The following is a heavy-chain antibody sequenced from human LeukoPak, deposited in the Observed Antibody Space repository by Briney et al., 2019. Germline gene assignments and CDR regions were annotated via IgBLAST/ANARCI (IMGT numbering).Heavy chain of an antibody. CDR1: GGSISSGSYY. CDR2: VYTSGST. CDR3: ARDLFSSSWYANDAFDI. D-gene: IGHD6-13*01. V-gene: IGHV4-61*02. Sequence: SETLSLTCTVSGGSISSGSYYWSWIWQPAGKGLEWIGRVYTSGSTNYNPSLKSRVTISVDTSKNQFSLKLSSVTAADTAVYYCARDLFSSSWYANDAFDIWGQGTMVTVSS. J-gene: IGHJ3*02.